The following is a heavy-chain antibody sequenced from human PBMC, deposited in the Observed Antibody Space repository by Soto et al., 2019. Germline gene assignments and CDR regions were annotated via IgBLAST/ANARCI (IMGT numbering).Heavy chain of an antibody. CDR1: GFTFSSYA. CDR2: ISGNGGST. Sequence: EVQLVESGGVLVQPGGSLRLSCAASGFTFSSYAMHWVRQAPGKGLEYVSVISGNGGSTYYANSVKGSFTISRDNSNNTLSLKMGSLKAVDMAVYYCARRGYWLYLDYWGQGSLVTVFS. CDR3: ARRGYWLYLDY. V-gene: IGHV3-64*01. J-gene: IGHJ4*02. D-gene: IGHD3-9*01.